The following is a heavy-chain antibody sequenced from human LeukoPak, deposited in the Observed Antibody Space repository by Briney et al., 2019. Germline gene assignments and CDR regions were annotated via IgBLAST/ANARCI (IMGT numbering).Heavy chain of an antibody. CDR1: GYTFTSYD. J-gene: IGHJ3*02. V-gene: IGHV1-8*01. D-gene: IGHD6-6*01. Sequence: ASVKVSCKASGYTFTSYDINWVRQATGQGLEWMGWMNPNSGNTGYAQKFQGRVTMTRNTSISTAYMELSSLRSEDTAVYYCARDTWSAARPGDAFDIWGQGTMVTVSS. CDR2: MNPNSGNT. CDR3: ARDTWSAARPGDAFDI.